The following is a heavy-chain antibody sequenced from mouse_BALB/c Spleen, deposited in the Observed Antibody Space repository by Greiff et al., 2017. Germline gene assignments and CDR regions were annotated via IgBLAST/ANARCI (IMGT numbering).Heavy chain of an antibody. CDR3: ARHGGTLYYYAMDY. CDR2: ISSGGGST. J-gene: IGHJ4*01. Sequence: EAKLVESGGGLVKPGGSLKLSCAASGFAFSSYDMSWVRQTPEKRLEWVAYISSGGGSTYYPDTVKGRFTISRDNAKNTLYLQMSSLKSEDTAMYYCARHGGTLYYYAMDYWGQGTSVTVSS. CDR1: GFAFSSYD. D-gene: IGHD3-3*01. V-gene: IGHV5-12-1*01.